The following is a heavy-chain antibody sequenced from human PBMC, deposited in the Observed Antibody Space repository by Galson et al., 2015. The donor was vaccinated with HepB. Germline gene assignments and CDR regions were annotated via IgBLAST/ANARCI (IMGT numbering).Heavy chain of an antibody. Sequence: SLRLSCAASGFTFSSYGMHWVRQAPGKGLEWVAVISYDGSNKYYADSVKGRFTISRDNSKNTLYLQMNSLRAEDTAVYYCARESPYSSSSYFDYWGLGTLVTVSS. CDR3: ARESPYSSSSYFDY. J-gene: IGHJ4*02. CDR1: GFTFSSYG. D-gene: IGHD6-6*01. CDR2: ISYDGSNK. V-gene: IGHV3-30*03.